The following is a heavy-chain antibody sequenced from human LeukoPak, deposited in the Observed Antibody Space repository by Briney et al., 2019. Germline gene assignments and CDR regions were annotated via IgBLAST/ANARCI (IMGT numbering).Heavy chain of an antibody. J-gene: IGHJ5*02. CDR2: IYYSGST. CDR1: GGSISSGDYY. CDR3: AKAKYGSGSYYNRNNWFDP. V-gene: IGHV4-30-4*08. Sequence: SETLSLTCTVSGGSISSGDYYWSWIRQPLGKGLEWIGYIYYSGSTYYNPSLKSRVTISVDTSKNQFSLKLSSVTAADTAVYYCAKAKYGSGSYYNRNNWFDPWGQGTLVTVSS. D-gene: IGHD3-10*01.